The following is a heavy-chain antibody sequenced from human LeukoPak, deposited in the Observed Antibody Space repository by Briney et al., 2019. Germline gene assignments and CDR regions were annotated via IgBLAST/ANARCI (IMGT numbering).Heavy chain of an antibody. CDR2: ISTSTGDT. Sequence: AASVKVSCKASGYTFTSYGISWVRQAPGQGLEWMGWISTSTGDTKYTQKFQGRVTLTTDTSTSTAYMELSSLRSDDTAVYYCARDDNYGIFVNVDYWGQGTLVTVSS. V-gene: IGHV1-18*01. CDR1: GYTFTSYG. D-gene: IGHD4-11*01. CDR3: ARDDNYGIFVNVDY. J-gene: IGHJ4*02.